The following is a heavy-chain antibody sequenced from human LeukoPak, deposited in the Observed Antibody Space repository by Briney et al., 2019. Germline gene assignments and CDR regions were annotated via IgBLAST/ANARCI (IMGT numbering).Heavy chain of an antibody. V-gene: IGHV1-8*01. CDR3: ARAGGYSSSWFYYYYGMDV. CDR1: GYTFTSYD. Sequence: GASVKVSCTASGYTFTSYDINWVGQATGPGLEWRGWMNPNSGNTGYAQKFQGRATMTRNTSISTAYMELSSLRSEDTAVYYCARAGGYSSSWFYYYYGMDVWGQGTTVTVSS. J-gene: IGHJ6*02. D-gene: IGHD6-13*01. CDR2: MNPNSGNT.